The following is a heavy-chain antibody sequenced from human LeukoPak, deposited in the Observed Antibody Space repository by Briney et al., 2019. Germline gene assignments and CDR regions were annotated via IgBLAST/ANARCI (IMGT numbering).Heavy chain of an antibody. V-gene: IGHV4-39*07. CDR2: VYYSGTT. Sequence: SETLSLTCSVSGGSISLSYYYWGWIRQPPGKALEWIGSVYYSGTTSYNPSLTSHVTISVDMSKNHYSLRLSSVTAADTAMYYCARGTLYSGWSYYFDYWGQGSQVTVSS. J-gene: IGHJ4*02. CDR3: ARGTLYSGWSYYFDY. D-gene: IGHD6-19*01. CDR1: GGSISLSYYY.